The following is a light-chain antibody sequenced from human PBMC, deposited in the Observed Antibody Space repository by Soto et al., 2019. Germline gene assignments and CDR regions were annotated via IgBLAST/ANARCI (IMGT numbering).Light chain of an antibody. V-gene: IGKV3-11*01. CDR1: QSVISN. CDR3: QQCSNWPPPTWT. CDR2: AAS. J-gene: IGKJ1*01. Sequence: DIVLTQSAANLCLWPGEGGSLXCRASQSVISNLAWYQQTTGQAHRPLIXAASNRATGIQARLSGSGSGTDFTLTISSLEPEDFAVYYCQQCSNWPPPTWTFGQGTKVDIK.